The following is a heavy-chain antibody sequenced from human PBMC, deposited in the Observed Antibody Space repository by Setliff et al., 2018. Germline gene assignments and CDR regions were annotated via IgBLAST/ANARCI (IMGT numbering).Heavy chain of an antibody. J-gene: IGHJ6*03. D-gene: IGHD4-4*01. Sequence: ASVKVSCKASGYTFSSYAMGWMRQAPGQRLEWMGWINTNTGNPSYAQDFTGRLVFSLDTSVSTAYLQISSLKADDSAVYYCARASRFGTTVWKGDYYMDVWGKGTTVTVSS. CDR3: ARASRFGTTVWKGDYYMDV. CDR1: GYTFSSYA. V-gene: IGHV7-4-1*02. CDR2: INTNTGNP.